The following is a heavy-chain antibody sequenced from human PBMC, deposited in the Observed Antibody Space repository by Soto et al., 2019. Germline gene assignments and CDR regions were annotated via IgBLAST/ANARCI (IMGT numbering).Heavy chain of an antibody. V-gene: IGHV1-69*01. CDR3: ARVLEFRDGYISHFDF. CDR2: IIPIFGIP. J-gene: IGHJ4*02. Sequence: QVQLVQSGAEVKKPGSSVKISCKASGGTFRNYPFSWVRQAPGQGLEWMGGIIPIFGIPNYAQKFQGRVTITADESTTTVYMELSSLRSDDTAVYYCARVLEFRDGYISHFDFWGQGTLVTVSS. CDR1: GGTFRNYP. D-gene: IGHD1-1*01.